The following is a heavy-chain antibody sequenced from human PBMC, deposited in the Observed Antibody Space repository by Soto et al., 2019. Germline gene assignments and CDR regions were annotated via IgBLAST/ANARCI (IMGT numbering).Heavy chain of an antibody. CDR1: GGSFSGYY. CDR3: ARGSKTYSSGWYFHY. Sequence: QVQLQQWGAGLLKPSETLSLTCAVYGGSFSGYYWSWIRQPPGKGLEWIGEINHSGSTNYNPSLKSRVPISVDTSKNQFSLKLSSVTAADTAVYYCARGSKTYSSGWYFHYWGQGTLVTVSS. V-gene: IGHV4-34*01. J-gene: IGHJ4*02. CDR2: INHSGST. D-gene: IGHD6-19*01.